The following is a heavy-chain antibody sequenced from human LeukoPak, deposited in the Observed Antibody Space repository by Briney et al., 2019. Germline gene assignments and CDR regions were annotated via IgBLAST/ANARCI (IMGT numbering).Heavy chain of an antibody. D-gene: IGHD3-9*01. Sequence: PSETLSLTCTASGGSVSSTSYYWGWIRQPPGKGLEWIGSIHYSGTNYYNPSLKSRATISVDTSKNQFSLKLSSVTATDTAAYYCAKTFDILTGYAVFDPWGQGTLVTVSS. CDR1: GGSVSSTSYY. V-gene: IGHV4-39*01. CDR2: IHYSGTN. J-gene: IGHJ5*02. CDR3: AKTFDILTGYAVFDP.